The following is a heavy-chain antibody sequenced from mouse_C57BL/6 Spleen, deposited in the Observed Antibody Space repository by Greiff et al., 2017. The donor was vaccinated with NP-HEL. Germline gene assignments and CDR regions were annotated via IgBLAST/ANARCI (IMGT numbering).Heavy chain of an antibody. CDR3: ARGGVARAMDY. CDR2: INPNNGGT. V-gene: IGHV1-22*01. Sequence: VQLKESGPELVKPGASVKMSCKASGYTFTDYNMHWVKQSHGKSLEWIGYINPNNGGTSYNQKFKGKATLTVNKSSSTAYMELRSLTSEDSAVYYCARGGVARAMDYWGQGTSVTVSS. J-gene: IGHJ4*01. CDR1: GYTFTDYN.